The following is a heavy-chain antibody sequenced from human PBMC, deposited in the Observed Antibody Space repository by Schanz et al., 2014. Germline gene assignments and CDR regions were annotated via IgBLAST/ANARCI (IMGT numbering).Heavy chain of an antibody. CDR3: AKIWKAHHLTGRPGWSDGMDV. CDR1: GITFSDYA. CDR2: IASGGSHT. J-gene: IGHJ6*02. V-gene: IGHV3-23*01. D-gene: IGHD3-3*01. Sequence: EVQLLESGGALEQPGGSLRLSCAASGITFSDYAMSWVRQAPGKGLEWVSTIASGGSHTFYADSVTGRYTISGDNSKKTPFLQMNSLGVEDTAIYYCAKIWKAHHLTGRPGWSDGMDVWGQGTTV.